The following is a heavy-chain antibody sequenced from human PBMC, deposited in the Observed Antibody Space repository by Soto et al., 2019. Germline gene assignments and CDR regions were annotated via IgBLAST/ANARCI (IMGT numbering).Heavy chain of an antibody. CDR3: ARPREAGKNYYGVDV. V-gene: IGHV5-51*01. CDR1: GYSFTSYW. J-gene: IGHJ6*02. D-gene: IGHD6-19*01. CDR2: IYPGDSDT. Sequence: GESLKISCKGSGYSFTSYWVGWVRQMPGKGLEWMGIIYPGDSDTRYSPSFQGQVTISADKSISTAYLQWSSLKASDTAMYYCARPREAGKNYYGVDVWGQGTTVTVSS.